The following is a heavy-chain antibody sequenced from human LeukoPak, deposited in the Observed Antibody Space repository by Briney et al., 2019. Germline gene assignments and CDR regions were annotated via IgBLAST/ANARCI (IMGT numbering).Heavy chain of an antibody. V-gene: IGHV5-51*01. CDR3: ATQTTASSGYPYYFDY. CDR1: GYSFTSYW. Sequence: GESLKISCKGSGYSFTSYWIGWVRQMPGKGLEWMGIIYPGDSDTRYSPSFQGQVTISADKSISTAYLQWSSLKASDTAMYYCATQTTASSGYPYYFDYWGQGTLVTVSS. CDR2: IYPGDSDT. D-gene: IGHD3-22*01. J-gene: IGHJ4*02.